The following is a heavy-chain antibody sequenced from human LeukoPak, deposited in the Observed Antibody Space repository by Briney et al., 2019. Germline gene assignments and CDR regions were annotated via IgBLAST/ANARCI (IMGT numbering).Heavy chain of an antibody. J-gene: IGHJ5*02. CDR1: GFTFNSYS. CDR2: IGGSRSGSSRSII. D-gene: IGHD1-26*01. CDR3: AKDPYSGSYGNWFDP. Sequence: GGSLRLSCAASGFTFNSYSMNWFRQAPGKGLEWVSYIGGSRSGSSRSIIYYADSVKGRFTISRDNSKNTLYLQMNSLRAEDTAVYYCAKDPYSGSYGNWFDPWGQGTLVTVSS. V-gene: IGHV3-48*01.